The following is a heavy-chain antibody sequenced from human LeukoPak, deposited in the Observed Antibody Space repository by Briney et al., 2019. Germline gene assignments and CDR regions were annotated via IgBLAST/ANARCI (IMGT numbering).Heavy chain of an antibody. V-gene: IGHV4-39*01. J-gene: IGHJ4*02. CDR2: IYYSGST. Sequence: SETLSLTCTVSGGSISSSYYYWGWIRQPPGKGLEWTGSIYYSGSTYYNPSLKSRVTISLDTSKTQFSLKLSSVTAADTAVYYCAGPYYYDTSAYYQPFDYWGQGSLVTVSS. D-gene: IGHD3-22*01. CDR3: AGPYYYDTSAYYQPFDY. CDR1: GGSISSSYYY.